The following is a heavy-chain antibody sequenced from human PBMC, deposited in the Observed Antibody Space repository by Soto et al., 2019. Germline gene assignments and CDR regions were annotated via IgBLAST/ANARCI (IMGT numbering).Heavy chain of an antibody. D-gene: IGHD2-15*01. CDR3: AKEEGYCSGGSCSRAY. V-gene: IGHV3-23*01. J-gene: IGHJ4*02. CDR2: ISGSGGST. CDR1: GFTFSSYA. Sequence: GGSLRLSCAASGFTFSSYAMSWVRQAPGKGLEWVSAISGSGGSTYYADSVKGRFTISRDNSKNTLYLQMNSLRAEDTAVYYCAKEEGYCSGGSCSRAYWGQGTLVTVSS.